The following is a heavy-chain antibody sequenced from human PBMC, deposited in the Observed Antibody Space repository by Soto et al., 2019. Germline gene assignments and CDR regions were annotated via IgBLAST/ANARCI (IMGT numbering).Heavy chain of an antibody. J-gene: IGHJ4*02. Sequence: PVKVYCKASGDTFSSYAISWVRQAPGQGLEWMGGIIPIFGTANYAQTFKGRVTITADDSTSTAYMELSTLRSEDTGEHYSGSPSLAYGGGDCYYASGGQGTLVTVSS. D-gene: IGHD2-21*02. V-gene: IGHV1-69*13. CDR1: GDTFSSYA. CDR3: GSPSLAYGGGDCYYAS. CDR2: IIPIFGTA.